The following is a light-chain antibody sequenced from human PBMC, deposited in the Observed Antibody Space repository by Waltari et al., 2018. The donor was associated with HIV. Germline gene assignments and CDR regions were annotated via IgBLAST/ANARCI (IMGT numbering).Light chain of an antibody. V-gene: IGLV1-40*01. J-gene: IGLJ3*02. CDR1: SSNNGAGYD. CDR2: GNS. Sequence: QSVLTQPPSVSGAPGQRVTISCTGSSSNNGAGYDVLRYQQLPGTAPKRLIYGNSNRPAVVPDRFSGSKSGTSASLASTGLQAEDEADYYCQSYDSSLSAWVFGGGTKLTVL. CDR3: QSYDSSLSAWV.